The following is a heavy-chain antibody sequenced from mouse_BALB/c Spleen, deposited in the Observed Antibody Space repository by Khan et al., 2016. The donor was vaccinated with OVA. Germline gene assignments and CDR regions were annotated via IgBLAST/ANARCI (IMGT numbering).Heavy chain of an antibody. Sequence: QVQLQQSGPELVRPGASVKMSCKASGYTFTSFWINWVKQRPGQGLEWIGMIDPSKSETRLNQKFKDKATLNVDKSSNTAYMQRSRLTSEDSAVYYCTRCGYGSPFAYWGQGTLVTVSA. CDR2: IDPSKSET. D-gene: IGHD1-1*01. CDR3: TRCGYGSPFAY. V-gene: IGHV1S127*01. CDR1: GYTFTSFW. J-gene: IGHJ3*01.